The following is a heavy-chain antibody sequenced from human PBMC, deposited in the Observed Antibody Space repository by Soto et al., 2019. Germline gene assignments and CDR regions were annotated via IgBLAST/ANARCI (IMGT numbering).Heavy chain of an antibody. CDR1: GFSLSNARMG. CDR3: VRISAEHSSGYSEKYYFDY. CDR2: IFSNDEK. Sequence: SGPTLVNPTETLTLTCTVSGFSLSNARMGVSWIRQPPGKALEWLAHIFSNDEKSYSTSLKSRLTISKDTSKSQVVLTMTNMDPVDTATYYCVRISAEHSSGYSEKYYFDYWRQGTLVTVSS. V-gene: IGHV2-26*01. J-gene: IGHJ4*02. D-gene: IGHD3-22*01.